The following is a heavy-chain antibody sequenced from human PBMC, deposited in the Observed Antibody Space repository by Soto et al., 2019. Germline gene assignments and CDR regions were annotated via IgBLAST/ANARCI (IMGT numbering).Heavy chain of an antibody. V-gene: IGHV3-21*01. CDR3: AREWGGNWFDP. CDR2: ISSSSSYI. J-gene: IGHJ5*02. D-gene: IGHD3-16*01. CDR1: GFTFSSYS. Sequence: GGSLRLSCAASGFTFSSYSMNWVRQAPGKGLEWVSSISSSSSYIYYADSVKGRFTISRDNAKNSLYLQMNSLRAEDTAVYYCAREWGGNWFDPWGQGTLVTVSS.